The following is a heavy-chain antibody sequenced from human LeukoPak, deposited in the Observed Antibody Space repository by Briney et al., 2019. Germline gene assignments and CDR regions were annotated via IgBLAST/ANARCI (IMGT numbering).Heavy chain of an antibody. CDR1: GGSFSGYY. CDR2: ISYSGST. CDR3: AINDGSGSYYNSDY. J-gene: IGHJ4*02. D-gene: IGHD3-10*01. Sequence: SETLSLTCAVSGGSFSGYYWSWVRQFPGKGLEWIGEISYSGSTNYNPSLKSRATISIDTSKNQFSLKMRSVTDADTAVYYCAINDGSGSYYNSDYWGRGTLVTVSS. V-gene: IGHV4-34*01.